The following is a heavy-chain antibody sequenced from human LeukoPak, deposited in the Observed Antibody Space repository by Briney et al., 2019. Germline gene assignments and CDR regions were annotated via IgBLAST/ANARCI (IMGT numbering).Heavy chain of an antibody. V-gene: IGHV3-21*01. D-gene: IGHD7-27*01. CDR3: ARDGVPNWGCFDY. J-gene: IGHJ4*02. CDR1: GFTFSSYS. CDR2: ISSSSSYI. Sequence: GGSLRLSCAASGFTFSSYSMNWVRQAPGKGLEWVSSISSSSSYIYYADSVKGRFTISRDNAKNSLYLQMNSLRAEDTAVYYCARDGVPNWGCFDYWGQGTLVTVSS.